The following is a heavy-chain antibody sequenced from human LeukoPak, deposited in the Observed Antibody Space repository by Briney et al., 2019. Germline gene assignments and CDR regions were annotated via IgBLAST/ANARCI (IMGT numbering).Heavy chain of an antibody. J-gene: IGHJ4*02. CDR3: PRGGVIPGVYFDY. CDR1: GGSISSYY. V-gene: IGHV4-59*12. D-gene: IGHD3-10*01. Sequence: PSETLSLTCTVSGGSISSYYWSWIRQPPGKGLEWIGYIYYSGSTNYNPSLKSRVTISVDTSKNQFSLKLSSVTAADTAVYYCPRGGVIPGVYFDYWGQGTLVTVSS. CDR2: IYYSGST.